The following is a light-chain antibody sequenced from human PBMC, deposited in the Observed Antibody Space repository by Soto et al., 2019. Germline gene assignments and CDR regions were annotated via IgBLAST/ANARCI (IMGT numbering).Light chain of an antibody. V-gene: IGKV3-11*01. J-gene: IGKJ4*01. CDR2: DAS. Sequence: EILLTQSPATLSLSPGERATLSCRASQSVSSYLAWYQQKPGQAPRLLIYDASNRATGIPARFSGSGPGTDFTLTISSLEPEDFAVYYCQQRSSWPLTFGGGTKVDIK. CDR1: QSVSSY. CDR3: QQRSSWPLT.